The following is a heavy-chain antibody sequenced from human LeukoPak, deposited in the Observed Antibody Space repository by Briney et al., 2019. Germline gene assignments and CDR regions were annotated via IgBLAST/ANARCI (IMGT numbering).Heavy chain of an antibody. CDR2: IYPGDSYT. J-gene: IGHJ3*02. D-gene: IGHD2-2*01. Sequence: GESLKISFKGSGYPFTTYWIAWVRPMPGKGLEWMGIIYPGDSYTRYSPSFQGQVTISADKSISTAYLQWSSLKASDIAMYYCARGHCSSTSCSGDAFDIWGQGTMVTVSS. CDR1: GYPFTTYW. V-gene: IGHV5-51*01. CDR3: ARGHCSSTSCSGDAFDI.